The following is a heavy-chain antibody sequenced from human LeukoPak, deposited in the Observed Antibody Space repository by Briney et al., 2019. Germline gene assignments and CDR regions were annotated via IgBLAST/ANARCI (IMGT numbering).Heavy chain of an antibody. CDR2: ISAYNGNT. V-gene: IGHV1-18*01. J-gene: IGHJ4*02. CDR3: ARDCSSTSCTGQFDY. Sequence: ASVKVSCKASGYTFTSYGISCVRQAPGQGLEWMGWISAYNGNTNYAQKLQGRVTMTTDTSTSTAYMELRSLRSDDTAGYYCARDCSSTSCTGQFDYWGQGTLVTVSS. CDR1: GYTFTSYG. D-gene: IGHD2-2*01.